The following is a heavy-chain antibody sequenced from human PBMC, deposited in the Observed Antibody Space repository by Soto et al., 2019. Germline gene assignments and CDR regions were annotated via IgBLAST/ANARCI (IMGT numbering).Heavy chain of an antibody. J-gene: IGHJ4*02. V-gene: IGHV3-15*07. CDR1: GFIFSNAW. CDR3: TTDHPYRYDGSCYDH. D-gene: IGHD3-22*01. Sequence: EVQLVDSGGGLVKPGESLRLSCAGSGFIFSNAWINWVRQAPGKGLEWVGRIKSKVDGGTTDYIAPVRGRFTISRDDSRNTVYLQTNSLKTEDTAVYHCTTDHPYRYDGSCYDHWGQGTLVTVSS. CDR2: IKSKVDGGTT.